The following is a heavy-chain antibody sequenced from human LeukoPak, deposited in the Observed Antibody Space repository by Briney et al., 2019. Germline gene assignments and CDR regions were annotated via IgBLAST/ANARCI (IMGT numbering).Heavy chain of an antibody. CDR3: ARVSSSGWDYYYYYYMDV. CDR2: IKQDGSEK. CDR1: GFIFTSYW. V-gene: IGHV3-7*01. D-gene: IGHD6-19*01. Sequence: GGSLRLSCAASGFIFTSYWMSWVRQAPGKGMEWVANIKQDGSEKYYVDSVKGRFTISRDNAKNSLYLQMNSLRADDTAVYYCARVSSSGWDYYYYYYMDVWGKGTTVTVSS. J-gene: IGHJ6*03.